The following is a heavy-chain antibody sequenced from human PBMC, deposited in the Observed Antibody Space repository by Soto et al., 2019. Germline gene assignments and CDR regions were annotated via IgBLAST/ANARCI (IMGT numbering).Heavy chain of an antibody. V-gene: IGHV4-59*01. Sequence: QVQLQESGPGLVKPSETLSLTCTVSGGSISSYYWSWIRQPPGKGLEWIGYIYYSGSTNYNPSLKSRVTISVDTSKNQFSLKLSSVTAADTAVYYCARQAYCGGDCYSSYYFYYWGQGTLVTVSS. D-gene: IGHD2-21*02. CDR3: ARQAYCGGDCYSSYYFYY. J-gene: IGHJ4*02. CDR2: IYYSGST. CDR1: GGSISSYY.